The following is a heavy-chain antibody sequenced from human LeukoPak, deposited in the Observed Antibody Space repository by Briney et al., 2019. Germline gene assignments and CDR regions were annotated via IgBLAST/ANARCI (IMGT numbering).Heavy chain of an antibody. CDR3: AKGPGETTDAFDI. J-gene: IGHJ3*02. D-gene: IGHD4-17*01. Sequence: GGSLRLSCAASGFTFSSYAMSWVRQAPGKGLERVSAISGSGGSTYYADSVKGRFTISRDNSKNTLYLQMNSLRAEDTAVYYCAKGPGETTDAFDIWGQGTMVTVSS. CDR1: GFTFSSYA. V-gene: IGHV3-23*01. CDR2: ISGSGGST.